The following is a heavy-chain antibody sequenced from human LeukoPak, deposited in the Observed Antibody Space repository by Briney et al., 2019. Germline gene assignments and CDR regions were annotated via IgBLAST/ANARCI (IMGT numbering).Heavy chain of an antibody. CDR1: GFTFSSYS. V-gene: IGHV3-21*01. CDR2: ISSSSSYI. J-gene: IGHJ4*02. CDR3: ARDSTRFDY. Sequence: GGSLRLSCAASGFTFSSYSMNWVRQAPGKGLEWVSSISSSSSYIYYTDSMKGRFTISRDNAKNSLYLQMNSLRAEDTAVYYCARDSTRFDYWGQGTLVTISS.